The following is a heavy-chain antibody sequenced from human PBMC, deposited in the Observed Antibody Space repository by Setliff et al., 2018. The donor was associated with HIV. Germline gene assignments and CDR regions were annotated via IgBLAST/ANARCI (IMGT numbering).Heavy chain of an antibody. CDR3: ASGMRWDTAMGDAFDI. D-gene: IGHD5-18*01. CDR1: GYSFTGYW. Sequence: GASVKVSCKASGYSFTGYWMHWVRQAPGQGLEWMGRINPHSGVTNYAQKFQGRVTMTRDTSIATAYMDLSRLTSDDTAIYFCASGMRWDTAMGDAFDIWGQGTMVTVSS. V-gene: IGHV1-2*06. J-gene: IGHJ3*02. CDR2: INPHSGVT.